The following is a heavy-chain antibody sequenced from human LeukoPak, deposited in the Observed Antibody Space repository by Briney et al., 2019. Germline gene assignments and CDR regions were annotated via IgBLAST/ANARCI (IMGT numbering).Heavy chain of an antibody. CDR2: IYHSGST. Sequence: PSQTLSLTCAVSGGSISSGGYSWSWIRQPPGKGLEWIGYIYHSGSTYYNPSLKSRVTISVDRSKNQFSLKLSSVTAADTAVYYCARGGRLDYTWDYWGQGTLVTVSS. V-gene: IGHV4-30-2*01. D-gene: IGHD4-11*01. CDR3: ARGGRLDYTWDY. J-gene: IGHJ4*02. CDR1: GGSISSGGYS.